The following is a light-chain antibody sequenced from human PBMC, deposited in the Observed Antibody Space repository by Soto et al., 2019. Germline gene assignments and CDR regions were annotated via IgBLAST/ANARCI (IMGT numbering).Light chain of an antibody. CDR2: KAS. CDR1: QSVSTY. J-gene: IGKJ2*01. V-gene: IGKV1-5*03. CDR3: QQYNGYFPVGS. Sequence: DIQMTQSPSTLSASVGDRVTITCRASQSVSTYLAWYQQKPGKVPKLLIFKASSLETGVPSRFSGSGSGTEFTLTISSLQPDDFSTYYCQQYNGYFPVGSFGQGTRLESK.